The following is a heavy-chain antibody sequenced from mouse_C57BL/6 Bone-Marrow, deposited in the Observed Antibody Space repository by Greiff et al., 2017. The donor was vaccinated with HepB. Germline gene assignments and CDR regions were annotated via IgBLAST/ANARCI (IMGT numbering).Heavy chain of an antibody. V-gene: IGHV5-2*01. CDR2: INSDGGST. D-gene: IGHD1-1*01. J-gene: IGHJ2*01. Sequence: EVKLVESGGGLVQPGESLKLSCESNEYEFPSHDMSWVRKTPEKRLELVAAINSDGGSTYYPDTMERRFIISRDNTKKTLYLQMSSLRSEDTALYYCARLPSYYYGSSYVDFDYWGQGTTLTVSS. CDR1: EYEFPSHD. CDR3: ARLPSYYYGSSYVDFDY.